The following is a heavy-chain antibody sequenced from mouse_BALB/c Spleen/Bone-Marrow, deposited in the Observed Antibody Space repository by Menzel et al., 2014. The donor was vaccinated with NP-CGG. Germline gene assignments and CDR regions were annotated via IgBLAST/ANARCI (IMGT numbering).Heavy chain of an antibody. D-gene: IGHD1-1*01. CDR3: ARVQLLQSRGLDY. Sequence: EVKLLESGAELVKPGASVKLSCTASGFNIKDTYMHWVNQRPEQGLEWIGRIDPANGNTKYDPKFQGKATITADTSSNTAYLQLSSLTSEDTAVYYCARVQLLQSRGLDYWGRGTTLTVSS. CDR2: IDPANGNT. J-gene: IGHJ2*01. V-gene: IGHV14-3*02. CDR1: GFNIKDTY.